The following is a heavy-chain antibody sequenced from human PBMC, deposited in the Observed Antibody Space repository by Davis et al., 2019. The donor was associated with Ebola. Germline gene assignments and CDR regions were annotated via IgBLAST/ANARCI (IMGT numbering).Heavy chain of an antibody. CDR2: IYPGDSDT. D-gene: IGHD1-26*01. Sequence: PGGSLRLSCKGSGYSFTSYWIAWVRQMPGKGLEWMGIIYPGDSDTRYSPSFQGQVTISADKSISTAYLQWSSLKASDTAMYYCARHYGSYNPHYFDYWGQGTLVTVSS. CDR1: GYSFTSYW. J-gene: IGHJ4*02. V-gene: IGHV5-51*01. CDR3: ARHYGSYNPHYFDY.